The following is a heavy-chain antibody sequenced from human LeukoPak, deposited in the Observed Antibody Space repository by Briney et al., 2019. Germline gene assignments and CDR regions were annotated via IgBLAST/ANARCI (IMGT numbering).Heavy chain of an antibody. CDR2: IYYSGST. J-gene: IGHJ3*02. Sequence: SETLSLTCTVSGGSISGYYWSWIRQPPGKGLEWIGYIYYSGSTNYNPSLKSRVTISVDTSKNQFSLRLSSVTAADTAVYYCARDGYSSGWGRAFDIWGQGTMVTVSS. D-gene: IGHD6-19*01. V-gene: IGHV4-59*01. CDR1: GGSISGYY. CDR3: ARDGYSSGWGRAFDI.